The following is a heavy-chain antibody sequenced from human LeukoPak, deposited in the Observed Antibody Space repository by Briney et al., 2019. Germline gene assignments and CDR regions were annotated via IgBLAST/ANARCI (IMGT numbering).Heavy chain of an antibody. V-gene: IGHV1-2*02. CDR2: INPNSGGT. J-gene: IGHJ6*03. CDR1: GYTFTGYY. CDR3: ARGAYSYGLYYYYYMDV. Sequence: GPSVKVSCKASGYTFTGYYMHWVRQAPGQGLEWMGWINPNSGGTNYAQKFQGRVTMTRDTSISTAYMELSRLRSDDTAVYYCARGAYSYGLYYYYYMDVWGKGTTVTISS. D-gene: IGHD5-18*01.